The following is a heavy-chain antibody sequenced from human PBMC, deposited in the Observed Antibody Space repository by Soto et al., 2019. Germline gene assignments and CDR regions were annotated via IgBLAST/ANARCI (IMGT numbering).Heavy chain of an antibody. J-gene: IGHJ4*02. CDR2: ISAYNGNT. D-gene: IGHD3-22*01. CDR1: GYTFTSYG. V-gene: IGHV1-18*01. CDR3: ARDRSHDSSGYYGSPTDH. Sequence: GASVKVSCKASGYTFTSYGISWVRQAPGQGLEWMGWISAYNGNTNYAQKLQGRVTMTTDTSTSTAYMELRSLRSDDTAVYYCARDRSHDSSGYYGSPTDHWGQGTLVTVSS.